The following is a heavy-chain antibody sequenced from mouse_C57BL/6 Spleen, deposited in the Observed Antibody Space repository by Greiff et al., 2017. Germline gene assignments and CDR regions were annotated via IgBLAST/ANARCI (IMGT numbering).Heavy chain of an antibody. J-gene: IGHJ3*01. Sequence: EVQVVESEGGLVQPGRSMTLSGTALGFTFSDYYMAWVGQVPEKGLEWVANINYVGSSTYYLDSLKSRFLISRDNAKIMLYQQMSSLKSDDTATYNYAREGDYGFAYWGQGTLINVYA. V-gene: IGHV5-16*01. D-gene: IGHD2-4*01. CDR1: GFTFSDYY. CDR2: INYVGSST. CDR3: AREGDYGFAY.